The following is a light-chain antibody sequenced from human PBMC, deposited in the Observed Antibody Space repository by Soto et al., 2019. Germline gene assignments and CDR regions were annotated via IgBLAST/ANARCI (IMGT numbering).Light chain of an antibody. CDR2: DDR. J-gene: IGLJ3*02. CDR1: NIGSKN. Sequence: SYELTQAPSVSVAPGQTATITCGGNNIGSKNVHWFQQKPGQAPVLVVYDDRDRPSGIPERFSGSNSGNTATLTISRVEAGDEADYYCQVLDSRSDHVVFGGGTKVTVL. V-gene: IGLV3-21*02. CDR3: QVLDSRSDHVV.